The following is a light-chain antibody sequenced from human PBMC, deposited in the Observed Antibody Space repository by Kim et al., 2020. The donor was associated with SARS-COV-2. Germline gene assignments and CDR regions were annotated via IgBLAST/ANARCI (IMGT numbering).Light chain of an antibody. Sequence: VSPGQTARITCSGDALPKQYAYWYQQKPGQAPVLVIYKDSERPSGIPERFSGSSSGTTVTLTISGVQAEDEADYYCQSADSSGAWVFGGGTQLTVL. CDR2: KDS. J-gene: IGLJ3*02. CDR1: ALPKQY. V-gene: IGLV3-25*03. CDR3: QSADSSGAWV.